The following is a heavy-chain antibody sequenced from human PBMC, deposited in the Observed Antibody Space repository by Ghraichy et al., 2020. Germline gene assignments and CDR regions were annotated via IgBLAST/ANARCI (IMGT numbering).Heavy chain of an antibody. CDR3: ATTADYLYFDY. Sequence: GSLRLSCAASGFTFSSYSMNWVRQAPGKGLEWVSSISSRSDYIYYADSLKGRFTVSRDNADNSLFLQMNSLRAEDTAVYYCATTADYLYFDYWGQGTLVTVSS. CDR1: GFTFSSYS. D-gene: IGHD4-11*01. J-gene: IGHJ4*02. V-gene: IGHV3-21*01. CDR2: ISSRSDYI.